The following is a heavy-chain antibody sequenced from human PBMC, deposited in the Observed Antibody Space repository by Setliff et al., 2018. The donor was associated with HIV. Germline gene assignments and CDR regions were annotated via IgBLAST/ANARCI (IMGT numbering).Heavy chain of an antibody. J-gene: IGHJ4*02. Sequence: LSLTCTVSGDSFSSNTNHWGWIRQPPGKGLEWIGNIFHSGTTYYNPSLKSRVTKAIDTSKNQFSLKLTSLTAADTAVYFCARDPHYYDRSGHYSWFYFDYWGQGTLVTVSS. CDR3: ARDPHYYDRSGHYSWFYFDY. D-gene: IGHD3-22*01. CDR2: IFHSGTT. CDR1: GDSFSSNTNH. V-gene: IGHV4-39*07.